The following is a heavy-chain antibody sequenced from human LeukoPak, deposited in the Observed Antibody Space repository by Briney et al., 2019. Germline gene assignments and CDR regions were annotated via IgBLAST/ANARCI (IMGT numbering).Heavy chain of an antibody. CDR3: ARAYSSSWYFNWFDP. CDR1: GDSISYYY. V-gene: IGHV4-59*08. J-gene: IGHJ5*02. D-gene: IGHD6-13*01. CDR2: NYYSGST. Sequence: SETLSLTCSVTGDSISYYYWNWIRQPPAKGLEWIGYNYYSGSTNYNPSLKSRLTISLDTSKNQFSLQLTSVTAADTAVYYCARAYSSSWYFNWFDPWGQGTLVTVSS.